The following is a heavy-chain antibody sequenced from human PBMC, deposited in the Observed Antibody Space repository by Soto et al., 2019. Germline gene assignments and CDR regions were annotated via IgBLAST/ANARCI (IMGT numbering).Heavy chain of an antibody. Sequence: LRLSCSASGFTFNSYAMHWVRQAPGKGLEFVSAISSYGADTYYADSVKGRFAISRDNSKNTLYLQMSSLRAEDTALYYCVKEGYMRSDWYGQFDYWGQGALVTVSS. CDR2: ISSYGADT. CDR1: GFTFNSYA. J-gene: IGHJ4*02. CDR3: VKEGYMRSDWYGQFDY. D-gene: IGHD6-19*01. V-gene: IGHV3-64D*06.